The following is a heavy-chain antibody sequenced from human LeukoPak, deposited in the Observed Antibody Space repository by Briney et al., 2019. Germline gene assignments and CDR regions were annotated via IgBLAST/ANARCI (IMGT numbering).Heavy chain of an antibody. CDR1: GGTFSSYA. Sequence: ASVKVSCKASGGTFSSYAISWVRQAPGQGLEWMGGIIPIFGTANYAQKFQGRVTITADKSTSTAYMELSSLRSEDTAAYYCARGQYYYDSSGYYPDAFDIWGQGTMVTVSS. J-gene: IGHJ3*02. CDR2: IIPIFGTA. V-gene: IGHV1-69*06. D-gene: IGHD3-22*01. CDR3: ARGQYYYDSSGYYPDAFDI.